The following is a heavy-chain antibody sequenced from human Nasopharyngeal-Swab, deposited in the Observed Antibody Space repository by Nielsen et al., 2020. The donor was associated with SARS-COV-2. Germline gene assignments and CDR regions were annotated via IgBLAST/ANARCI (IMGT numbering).Heavy chain of an antibody. CDR1: GFTFSSYA. V-gene: IGHV3-23*01. CDR3: AKEGGSYSFDY. J-gene: IGHJ4*02. Sequence: GESLKISCAASGFTFSSYAMSWVRQAPGKGLEWVSGISDSGGSTYYADSLKGRFTISRDNSKDTLYLQMNSLRVEDTAVYYCAKEGGSYSFDYWGQGTLVTVSS. CDR2: ISDSGGST. D-gene: IGHD1-26*01.